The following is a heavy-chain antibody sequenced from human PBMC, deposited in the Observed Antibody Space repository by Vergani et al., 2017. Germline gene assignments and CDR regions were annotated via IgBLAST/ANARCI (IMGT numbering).Heavy chain of an antibody. CDR2: IDWDDDK. J-gene: IGHJ4*02. D-gene: IGHD7-27*01. CDR1: GFSLSTSGMR. CDR3: ARSSNWGSTGFDY. Sequence: QVTLKESGPALVKPTQTLTLTCTFSGFSLSTSGMRVSWIRQPPGKALEWLARIDWDDDKFYSTSRKTRLTISKDTSKNQVVLTMTNMDPVDTATYYCARSSNWGSTGFDYWGQGTLVTVSS. V-gene: IGHV2-70*04.